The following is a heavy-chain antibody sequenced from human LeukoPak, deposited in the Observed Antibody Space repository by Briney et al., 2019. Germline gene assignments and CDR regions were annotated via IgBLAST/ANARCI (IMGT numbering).Heavy chain of an antibody. CDR1: GYTLTELS. V-gene: IGHV1-24*01. CDR3: ATLYDCSGYYWFDY. Sequence: ASVKVSCKVSGYTLTELSMHWVRQAPGKGLEWVGGFDPEDGETIYAQKFQGRVTMTEDTSTDTAYMELSSLRSEDTAVYYCATLYDCSGYYWFDYWGQGTLVTVSS. J-gene: IGHJ4*02. D-gene: IGHD3-22*01. CDR2: FDPEDGET.